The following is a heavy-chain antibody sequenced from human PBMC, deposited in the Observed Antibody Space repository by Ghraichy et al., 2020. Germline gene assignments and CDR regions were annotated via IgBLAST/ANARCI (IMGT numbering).Heavy chain of an antibody. CDR1: GYTFTGYY. Sequence: ASVKVSCKASGYTFTGYYMHWVRQAPGQGLEWMGWINPNSGGTNYAQKFQGRVTMTRDTSISTAYMELSRLRSDDTAVYYCARAFGYYDSSSFGGMDVWGQGTTVTVSS. CDR3: ARAFGYYDSSSFGGMDV. D-gene: IGHD3-22*01. V-gene: IGHV1-2*02. J-gene: IGHJ6*02. CDR2: INPNSGGT.